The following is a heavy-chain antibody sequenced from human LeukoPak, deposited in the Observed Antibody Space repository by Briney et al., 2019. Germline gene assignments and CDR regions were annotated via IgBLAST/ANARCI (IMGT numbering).Heavy chain of an antibody. CDR2: IYHGGST. V-gene: IGHV4-38-2*02. J-gene: IGHJ4*02. CDR1: GYSISSGYY. Sequence: SETLSLTCTVPGYSISSGYYWGWFRQPPGKGLEWIGNIYHGGSTYYNPSLKSRVTMSGDTSKNQFSLNLSSVTAADTAVYYCARVTSSSWFEGYFDYWGQGTLVTVSS. D-gene: IGHD6-13*01. CDR3: ARVTSSSWFEGYFDY.